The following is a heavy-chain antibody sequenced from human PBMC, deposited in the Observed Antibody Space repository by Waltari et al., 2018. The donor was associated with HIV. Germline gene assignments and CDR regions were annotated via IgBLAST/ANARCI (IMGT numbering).Heavy chain of an antibody. D-gene: IGHD6-13*01. V-gene: IGHV3-21*01. CDR2: MSSSSSYI. CDR1: GFTFSSYR. Sequence: EVQLVESGGGLVKPGGSLRLSCAASGFTFSSYRMNWVRQAPGKGMEWVSSMSSSSSYIYYADSVKCRFTISRDNAKNSLYLQMNSLRAEDTAVYYCAGSSSWFDYWGQGTLVTVSS. CDR3: AGSSSWFDY. J-gene: IGHJ4*02.